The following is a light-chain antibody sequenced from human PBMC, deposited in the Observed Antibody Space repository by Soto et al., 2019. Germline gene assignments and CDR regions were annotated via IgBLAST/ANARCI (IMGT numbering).Light chain of an antibody. V-gene: IGKV3-20*01. Sequence: EIVLTQSPGTLSLSPGERATLSCRASQSVSSSYLAWYQQKPGQAPSLLIYGASSRATGIPDRFSGSGSGTAFTLTISRLEPEDFAVYYCQQYGSSLPHTFGQGTKLEIK. CDR2: GAS. CDR1: QSVSSSY. J-gene: IGKJ2*01. CDR3: QQYGSSLPHT.